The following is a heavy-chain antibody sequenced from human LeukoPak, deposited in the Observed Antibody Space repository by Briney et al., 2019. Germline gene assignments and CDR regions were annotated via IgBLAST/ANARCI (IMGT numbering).Heavy chain of an antibody. V-gene: IGHV5-10-1*01. D-gene: IGHD6-19*01. CDR3: ARHVYSSNYYFDY. CDR2: IDPSDSYT. J-gene: IGHJ4*02. Sequence: GESLKISCRSSGYSFTSYWISWVRQMPGKGLEWMGRIDPSDSYTNYSPSFQGHVTISADKSISTAYLQWSSLKASDTAMYYCARHVYSSNYYFDYWGQGTLVTVSS. CDR1: GYSFTSYW.